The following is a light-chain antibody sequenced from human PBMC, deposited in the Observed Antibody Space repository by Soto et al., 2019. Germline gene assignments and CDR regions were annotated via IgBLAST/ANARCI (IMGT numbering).Light chain of an antibody. J-gene: IGLJ3*02. Sequence: QSALTQPASVSGSPGQSITISCTGSSSDIGGYNYVSWYQQHPGKAPKLMIYDVGKRPSGVSDRFSGSKSGNTASLTISGLQAEDEADYYCSSHSSSSTYVMFGGGTKLTVL. CDR3: SSHSSSSTYVM. CDR2: DVG. CDR1: SSDIGGYNY. V-gene: IGLV2-14*03.